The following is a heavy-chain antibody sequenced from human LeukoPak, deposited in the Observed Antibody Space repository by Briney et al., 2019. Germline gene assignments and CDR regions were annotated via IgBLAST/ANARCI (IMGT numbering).Heavy chain of an antibody. CDR3: ARDAEVGATIDY. Sequence: GGSLRLSCAASGFIFSSYSMNWVRQAPGKGLEWVSSISSSSSYIYYADSVKGRFTISRDNAKNSLYLQMNSLRAEDTAVYYCARDAEVGATIDYWGQGTLVTVSS. CDR1: GFIFSSYS. V-gene: IGHV3-21*01. D-gene: IGHD1-26*01. CDR2: ISSSSSYI. J-gene: IGHJ4*02.